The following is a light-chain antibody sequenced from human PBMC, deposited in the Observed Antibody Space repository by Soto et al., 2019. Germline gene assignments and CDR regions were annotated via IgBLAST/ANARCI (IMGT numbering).Light chain of an antibody. J-gene: IGKJ3*01. CDR3: QQYGSSPPFT. Sequence: EIVLTQSPGTLSLSPGERATLSCRASQSVSSNYLAWYQQKPGQAPRLLIYGASSRATGIPDKFSGSGSGTDFTLTISRLEPEDFAVYYCQQYGSSPPFTCGPGTKVDIQ. V-gene: IGKV3-20*01. CDR2: GAS. CDR1: QSVSSNY.